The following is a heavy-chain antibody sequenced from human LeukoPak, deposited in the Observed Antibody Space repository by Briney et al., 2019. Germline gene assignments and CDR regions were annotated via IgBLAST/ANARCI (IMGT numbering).Heavy chain of an antibody. D-gene: IGHD7-27*01. Sequence: PGGSLRLSCAASGFTFSTYSMKWVRQAPGKGLEWVSYISSSSSTIYYADSVKGRFTISRDNAKNSLYLQMNSLRAEDTAVYYCARHRLGPPAYWGQGTLVTVSS. CDR2: ISSSSSTI. CDR1: GFTFSTYS. CDR3: ARHRLGPPAY. V-gene: IGHV3-48*04. J-gene: IGHJ4*02.